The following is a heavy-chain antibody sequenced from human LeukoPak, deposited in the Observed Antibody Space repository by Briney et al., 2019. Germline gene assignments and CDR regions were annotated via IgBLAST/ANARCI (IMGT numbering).Heavy chain of an antibody. CDR3: ARGRREGYSYGYGLWGYYYYYMDV. CDR1: GYTFSTYG. CDR2: MNPNSGNT. D-gene: IGHD5-18*01. J-gene: IGHJ6*03. Sequence: GASVKVSCKASGYTFSTYGINWVRQATGQGLEWMGWMNPNSGNTGYAQKFQGRVTITRNTSISTAYMELSSLRSEDTAVYYCARGRREGYSYGYGLWGYYYYYMDVWGKGTTVTVSS. V-gene: IGHV1-8*03.